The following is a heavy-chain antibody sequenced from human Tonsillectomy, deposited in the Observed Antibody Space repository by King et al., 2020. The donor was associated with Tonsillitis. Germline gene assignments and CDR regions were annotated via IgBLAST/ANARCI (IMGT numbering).Heavy chain of an antibody. Sequence: QVQLVESGGGVVQPGRSLRLSCAASGFTFSSYAMHWVRQAPGKGLEWVAVISYDGSNKYYADSVKGRFTISRDNSKNTLYLQMNSLRAEDTAVYYCYIGYCNGTSCPPDWFDPWGQGTLVTVSS. CDR3: YIGYCNGTSCPPDWFDP. V-gene: IGHV3-30*04. CDR2: ISYDGSNK. D-gene: IGHD2-2*01. J-gene: IGHJ5*02. CDR1: GFTFSSYA.